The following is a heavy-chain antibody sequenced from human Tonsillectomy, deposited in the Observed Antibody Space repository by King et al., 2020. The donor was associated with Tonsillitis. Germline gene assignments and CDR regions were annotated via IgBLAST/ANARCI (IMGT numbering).Heavy chain of an antibody. CDR1: VGSISSYY. CDR2: IYSSGST. CDR3: ARHLLPAGD. V-gene: IGHV4-59*08. J-gene: IGHJ4*02. D-gene: IGHD2-15*01. Sequence: QLQESGPGLVKPSETLSLTCTVSVGSISSYYWSWIRQPPGKGLTWVGYIYSSGSTNYNPSLKRRVTISVDTSKNQFSLKLSAVTAADTAVYYCARHLLPAGDWGQGTLVTVSS.